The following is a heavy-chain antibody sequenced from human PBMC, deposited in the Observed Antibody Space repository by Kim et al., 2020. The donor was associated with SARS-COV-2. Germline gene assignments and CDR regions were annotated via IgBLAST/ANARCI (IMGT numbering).Heavy chain of an antibody. J-gene: IGHJ5*02. D-gene: IGHD3-10*01. CDR3: AACLTYGPEVGA. V-gene: IGHV3-74*01. CDR1: GFTFSEWW. Sequence: GGSLRLSCEASGFTFSEWWMHWIRQAPGKGLVWVSRIYSDGTIRNYADSVKGRFSISRDNAKSTLYLQMNSLRAEDTALYYCAACLTYGPEVGAWGQGT. CDR2: IYSDGTIR.